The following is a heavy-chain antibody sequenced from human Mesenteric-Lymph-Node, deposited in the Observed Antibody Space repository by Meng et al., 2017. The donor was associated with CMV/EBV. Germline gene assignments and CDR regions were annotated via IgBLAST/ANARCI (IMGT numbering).Heavy chain of an antibody. CDR1: GVTFRNYG. D-gene: IGHD2-21*02. J-gene: IGHJ4*02. CDR3: AKTPQGGDCPEC. V-gene: IGHV3-23*03. CDR2: IYSGGRST. Sequence: CAASGVTFRNYGMGWVRQSPGKGLEWVSLIYSGGRSTYYADSVKGRFTISRDNSKDTLYLQMNSLRGEDTAVYYCAKTPQGGDCPECWGQGTLVTVSS.